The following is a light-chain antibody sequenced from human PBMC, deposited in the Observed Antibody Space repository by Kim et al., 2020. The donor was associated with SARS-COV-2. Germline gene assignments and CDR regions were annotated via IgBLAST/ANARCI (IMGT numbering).Light chain of an antibody. Sequence: EIVLTQSPATLSLSPGERATLSCRASQSVYRSLVWYQQKPGQAPRLLIYDASNRAAGIPGRFSGSGSGTDFTLTISSLEPEDFAVYYCQQRASWPLTFGGGTKVDIK. CDR2: DAS. CDR1: QSVYRS. CDR3: QQRASWPLT. J-gene: IGKJ4*01. V-gene: IGKV3-11*01.